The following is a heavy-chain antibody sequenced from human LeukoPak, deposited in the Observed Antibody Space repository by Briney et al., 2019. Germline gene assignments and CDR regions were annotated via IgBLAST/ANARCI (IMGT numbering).Heavy chain of an antibody. CDR2: IYYSGST. CDR3: AREQGIYYYDSCGFDY. D-gene: IGHD3-22*01. J-gene: IGHJ4*02. CDR1: GGSIRSYY. V-gene: IGHV4-59*01. Sequence: SETLSLTCTVSGGSIRSYYWSWIRQPPGQGLEWIGYIYYSGSTNYNPSLKSRVTISVDTSKNQFSLKLNSVTAADTAVYYCAREQGIYYYDSCGFDYWGQGTLVTVSS.